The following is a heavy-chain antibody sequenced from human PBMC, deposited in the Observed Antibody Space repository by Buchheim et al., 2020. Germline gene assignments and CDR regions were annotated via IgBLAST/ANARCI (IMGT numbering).Heavy chain of an antibody. CDR1: GYTFTNYN. Sequence: QVQLVQSGAEVQKPGASVKVSCKTSGYTFTNYNIHWVRQAPGQGLEWMGIIYPTGGSTSYTPKFQGRVTMTRDKSTSTVYMELSSLRSDDTAVYYCARDGSSSSFGYWGQGTL. J-gene: IGHJ4*02. D-gene: IGHD6-6*01. CDR2: IYPTGGST. V-gene: IGHV1-46*01. CDR3: ARDGSSSSFGY.